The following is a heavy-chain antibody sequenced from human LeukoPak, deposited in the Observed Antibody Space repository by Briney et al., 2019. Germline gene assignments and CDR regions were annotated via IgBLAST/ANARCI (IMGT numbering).Heavy chain of an antibody. V-gene: IGHV3-21*01. CDR2: ISSSSSYI. CDR1: GFTVSSNY. CDR3: ARDLGLSGSF. Sequence: GGSLRLSCAASGFTVSSNYMSWVRQAPGKGLEWVSSISSSSSYIYYADSVKGRFTISRDNAKNSLYLQMNSLRAEDTAVYYCARDLGLSGSFWGQGTLVTVSS. J-gene: IGHJ4*02. D-gene: IGHD3-10*01.